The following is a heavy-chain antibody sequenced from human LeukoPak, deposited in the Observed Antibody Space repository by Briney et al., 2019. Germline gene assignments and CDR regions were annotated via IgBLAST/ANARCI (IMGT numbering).Heavy chain of an antibody. J-gene: IGHJ4*02. CDR1: GFTFSSYS. CDR3: ARDKHSNSTFDY. D-gene: IGHD6-6*01. CDR2: ISSSSSYI. Sequence: PGGSVRLSCAASGFTFSSYSMNWVRQAPGKGLEWVSSISSSSSYIYYADSVKGRFTISRDNAKNSLYLQMNSLRAADTAVYYCARDKHSNSTFDYWGQGTLGTVSS. V-gene: IGHV3-21*01.